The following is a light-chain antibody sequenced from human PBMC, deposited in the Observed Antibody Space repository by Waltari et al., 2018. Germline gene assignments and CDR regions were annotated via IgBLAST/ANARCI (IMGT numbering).Light chain of an antibody. CDR3: ASYIAASTLV. V-gene: IGLV2-14*03. CDR2: DVT. Sequence: QSALTQSASVSGSPGQSITISCTGSGTDVGRYNYVSWYQHYPDKASRLMIYDVTNRPSGVSDRFSGSKSGNTASLTISGLQPEDEADYYCASYIAASTLVFGGGTRLTVV. CDR1: GTDVGRYNY. J-gene: IGLJ3*02.